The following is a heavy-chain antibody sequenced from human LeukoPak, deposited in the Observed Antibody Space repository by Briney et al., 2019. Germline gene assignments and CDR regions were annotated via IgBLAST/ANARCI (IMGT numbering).Heavy chain of an antibody. Sequence: PGGSLRLSCAASGFTFSSYSMNWVRQAPGKGLEWVSYISSSSSTIYYADSVKGRFTISRDNAKNSLYLQMNSLRAEDTAVYYCAKAHYGSGSLNWFDPWGQGALVTVSS. V-gene: IGHV3-48*04. J-gene: IGHJ5*02. CDR3: AKAHYGSGSLNWFDP. CDR2: ISSSSSTI. CDR1: GFTFSSYS. D-gene: IGHD3-10*01.